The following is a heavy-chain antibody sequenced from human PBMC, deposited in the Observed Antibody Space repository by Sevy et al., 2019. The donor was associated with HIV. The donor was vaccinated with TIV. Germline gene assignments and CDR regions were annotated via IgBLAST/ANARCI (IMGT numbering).Heavy chain of an antibody. CDR3: AKENGIAARLSTYYFDY. V-gene: IGHV3-30*18. CDR2: ISYDGSNK. Sequence: GGSLRLSCAASGFTFSSYGMHWVRQAPGKGLEWVAVISYDGSNKYYVDSVKGRFTISRDNSKNTLYLQMNSLRAEDTAVYYCAKENGIAARLSTYYFDYWGQGTLVTVSS. D-gene: IGHD6-6*01. J-gene: IGHJ4*02. CDR1: GFTFSSYG.